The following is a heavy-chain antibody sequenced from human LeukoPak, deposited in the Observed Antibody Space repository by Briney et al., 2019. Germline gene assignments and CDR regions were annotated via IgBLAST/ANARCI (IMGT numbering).Heavy chain of an antibody. CDR2: NYYNWSS. D-gene: IGHD3-9*01. V-gene: IGHV4-59*08. CDR1: GGSIRRYY. CDR3: ARHGLGVTIFPQRGYYFDY. J-gene: IGHJ4*02. Sequence: PSETLSLTCSVSGGSIRRYYWSWIREPPGKALEGLGYNYYNWSSNYNASLDRRVTISEDKSKNKIHLKLSTVTAANRAENYCARHGLGVTIFPQRGYYFDYWGQGTLVTVSS.